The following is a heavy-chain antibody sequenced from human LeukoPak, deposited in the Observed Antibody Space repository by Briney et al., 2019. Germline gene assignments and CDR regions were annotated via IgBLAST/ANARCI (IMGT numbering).Heavy chain of an antibody. V-gene: IGHV1-69*13. D-gene: IGHD3-22*01. J-gene: IGHJ4*02. CDR1: GGTFSSYA. CDR2: IIPISGTA. Sequence: SVKVSCTASGGTFSSYAISWVRQAPGQGLEWMGGIIPISGTANYAQKFQGRVTITADESTSTAYMELSSLRSEDTAVYYCARNYYDSSGYYYHFDYWGQGSLVTVSS. CDR3: ARNYYDSSGYYYHFDY.